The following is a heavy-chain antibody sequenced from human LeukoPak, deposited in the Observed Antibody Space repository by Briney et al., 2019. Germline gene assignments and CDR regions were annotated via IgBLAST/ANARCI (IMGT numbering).Heavy chain of an antibody. V-gene: IGHV3-30*04. CDR2: ISYDGSYK. D-gene: IGHD6-19*01. J-gene: IGHJ4*02. CDR1: GFTFSSYA. CDR3: ARREISGWYVDY. Sequence: PGRSLRLSCAASGFTFSSYAMHWVRQAPGKGLVWVAIISYDGSYKYYADSVKGRFTISRDNSKNTLYLQMNSLRAVDTAMYYCARREISGWYVDYWGQGTLVTVSS.